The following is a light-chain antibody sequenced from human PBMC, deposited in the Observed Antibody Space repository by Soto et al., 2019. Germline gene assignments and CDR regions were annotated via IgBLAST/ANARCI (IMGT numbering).Light chain of an antibody. CDR3: SSFAGNNNVV. V-gene: IGLV2-8*01. Sequence: QSALTQPPSASGSPGQSVTISCTGTSSDVGGYNYVSWYQQHPGKAPKLMIYEVSKRPSGVPDRFSGSKSGNTASLTVSGLQAEDEADYYCSSFAGNNNVVFGGGTKPPS. CDR1: SSDVGGYNY. CDR2: EVS. J-gene: IGLJ2*01.